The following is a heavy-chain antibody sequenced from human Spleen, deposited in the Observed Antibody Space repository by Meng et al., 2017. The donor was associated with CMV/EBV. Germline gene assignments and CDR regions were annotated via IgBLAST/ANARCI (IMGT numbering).Heavy chain of an antibody. J-gene: IGHJ4*02. CDR2: IYYSGST. V-gene: IGHV4-30-4*08. CDR3: ARGGDGYRSRLFHFDY. D-gene: IGHD5-24*01. CDR1: GGSISSGDYY. Sequence: QVQLPESGPVLLKPSQTLSLTRPVSGGSISSGDYYWSWIRQPPGKGLEWIGYIYYSGSTYYNPSLKSRVTISVDTSKNQFSLKLSSVTAADTAVYYCARGGDGYRSRLFHFDYWGQGTLVTVSS.